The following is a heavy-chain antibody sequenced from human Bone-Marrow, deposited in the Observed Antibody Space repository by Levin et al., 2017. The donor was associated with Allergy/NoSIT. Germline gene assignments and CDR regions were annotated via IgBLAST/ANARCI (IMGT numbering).Heavy chain of an antibody. J-gene: IGHJ4*02. Sequence: AGGSLRLSCAASGFAFSTYWMHWVRQAPGKGLVWVSRISSDGTTTDYAGSVNGRFTVSRDNAKNTLYLQMTRLRAEDTAVYYCAREYYGLWTGYYYDYWGQGSLVTVSS. CDR2: ISSDGTTT. CDR3: AREYYGLWTGYYYDY. CDR1: GFAFSTYW. D-gene: IGHD3/OR15-3a*01. V-gene: IGHV3-74*01.